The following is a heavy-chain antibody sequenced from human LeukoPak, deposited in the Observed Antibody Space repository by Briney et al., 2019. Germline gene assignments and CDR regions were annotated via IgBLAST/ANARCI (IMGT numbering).Heavy chain of an antibody. Sequence: PGGSLRLSCAASGFTFSNYGMHWVRQAPGKGLEWVAVIWYDGGNKYYADSVKGRFTISRDNSKNTLYLQMTSLRAEDTAVYYCSSGKVIYYFDCWGQGTLVTVSS. J-gene: IGHJ4*02. CDR3: SSGKVIYYFDC. CDR1: GFTFSNYG. CDR2: IWYDGGNK. D-gene: IGHD2/OR15-2a*01. V-gene: IGHV3-33*01.